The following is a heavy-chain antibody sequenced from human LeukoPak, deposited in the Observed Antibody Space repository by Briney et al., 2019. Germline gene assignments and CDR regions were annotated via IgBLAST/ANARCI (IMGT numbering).Heavy chain of an antibody. CDR2: INPSGGST. Sequence: ASVKVSCKASGYTFTSYCMRWVRPAPGQGLEGMGIINPSGGSTSYAQKFQGRVTMTRDTSTSTVYMELSSLRSEDTAVYYCARVHSWSGYLDYWGQGTLVTVSS. CDR3: ARVHSWSGYLDY. V-gene: IGHV1-46*01. CDR1: GYTFTSYC. D-gene: IGHD3-3*02. J-gene: IGHJ4*02.